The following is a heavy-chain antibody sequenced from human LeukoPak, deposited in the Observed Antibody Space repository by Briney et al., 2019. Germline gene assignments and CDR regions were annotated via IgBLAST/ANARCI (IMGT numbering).Heavy chain of an antibody. CDR3: THRRRNQQTDVYGFDP. CDR1: GFSIRTSGVG. V-gene: IGHV2-5*01. Sequence: SGPTLVHPQQPLTLTCTFSGFSIRTSGVGVGWIRQPPEKALQWVAVIYWNNYKYYSPSLKSRLAITKDASKNQVVLTMTNMDTVDTGTYYCTHRRRNQQTDVYGFDPWGPGTLVTVSS. CDR2: IYWNNYK. D-gene: IGHD1-14*01. J-gene: IGHJ5*02.